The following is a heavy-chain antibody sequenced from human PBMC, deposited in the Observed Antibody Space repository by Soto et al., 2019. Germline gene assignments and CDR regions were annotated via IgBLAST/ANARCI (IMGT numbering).Heavy chain of an antibody. D-gene: IGHD3-22*01. CDR2: ISSSSSYI. CDR3: ARDLGGPYYYDSSGPWPY. J-gene: IGHJ4*02. CDR1: GFTFSGYS. V-gene: IGHV3-21*01. Sequence: SGWSLRLSCAASGFTFSGYSMNWVRQAPGKGLEWVSSISSSSSYIYYADSVKGRFTISRDNAKNSLYLQMNSLRAEDTAVYYCARDLGGPYYYDSSGPWPYWGQGTLVTVSS.